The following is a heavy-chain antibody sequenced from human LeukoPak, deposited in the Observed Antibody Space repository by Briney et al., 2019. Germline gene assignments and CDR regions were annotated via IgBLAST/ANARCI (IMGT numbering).Heavy chain of an antibody. Sequence: GGSLRLSCAASGFTFSSYEMNWVRQAPGKGLEWISYISSSDTTIYYADSVKGRFTISRDKAKTSLYLQMNSLRAEDTAVYYCVVHSVSSCYWGQGTLVIVSS. J-gene: IGHJ4*02. V-gene: IGHV3-48*03. D-gene: IGHD1-26*01. CDR2: ISSSDTTI. CDR3: VVHSVSSCY. CDR1: GFTFSSYE.